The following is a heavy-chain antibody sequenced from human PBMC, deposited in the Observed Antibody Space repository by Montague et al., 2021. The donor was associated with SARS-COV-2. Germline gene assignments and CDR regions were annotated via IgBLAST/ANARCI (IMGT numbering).Heavy chain of an antibody. CDR3: ARDHMTTMFVVDYYGMDV. Sequence: SETLSLTCTVSGGSISSYYWSWIRQPPGKGLEWIGIIYISGSTNYNPSLKSRVTMSVDTSKNQFSLRLSSVTAADTAVYYCARDHMTTMFVVDYYGMDVWGQGTLVTVSS. CDR1: GGSISSYY. CDR2: IYISGST. J-gene: IGHJ6*02. D-gene: IGHD3-10*02. V-gene: IGHV4-4*07.